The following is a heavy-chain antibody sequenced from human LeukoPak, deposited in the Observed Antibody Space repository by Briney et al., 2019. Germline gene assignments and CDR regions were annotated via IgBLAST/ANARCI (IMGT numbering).Heavy chain of an antibody. CDR3: ARGDGSGSYYNAFDY. Sequence: PSGTLSLTCGVSGRSISNTNWWSWVRQPPGQGLEWIGEINHSGSTNYNPSLKSRVTISVDTSKNQFSLKLSSVTAADTAVYYCARGDGSGSYYNAFDYWGQGTLVTVSS. J-gene: IGHJ4*02. V-gene: IGHV4-4*02. D-gene: IGHD3-10*01. CDR2: INHSGST. CDR1: GRSISNTNW.